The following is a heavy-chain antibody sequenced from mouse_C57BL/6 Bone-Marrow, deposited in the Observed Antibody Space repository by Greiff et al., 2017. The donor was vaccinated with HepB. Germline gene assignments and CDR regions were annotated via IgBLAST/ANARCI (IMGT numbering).Heavy chain of an antibody. CDR2: INPNNGGT. V-gene: IGHV1-26*01. CDR1: GYTFTDYY. J-gene: IGHJ3*01. Sequence: EVQLQQSGPELVKPGASVKISCKASGYTFTDYYMNWVKQSHGKSLEWIGDINPNNGGTSYNQKFKGKATLTVDKSSSTAYMELRSLTSEDSAVYYCARDGSSYVGAWFAYWGQGTLVTVSA. D-gene: IGHD1-1*01. CDR3: ARDGSSYVGAWFAY.